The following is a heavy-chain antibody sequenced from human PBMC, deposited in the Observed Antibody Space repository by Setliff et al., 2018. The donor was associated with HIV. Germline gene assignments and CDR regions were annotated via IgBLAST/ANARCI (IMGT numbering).Heavy chain of an antibody. V-gene: IGHV4-39*07. D-gene: IGHD5-18*01. Sequence: SQTLSLTCSVSGGSVSNNNYYWGWIRQPPGKGLEWIGSIYHSGSTYYNPSLKSRVTISVDTSKNQFSLKLSSVTAADTAVYYCVRGKRGYSYGYCFDYWGQGALVTVSS. CDR2: IYHSGST. CDR3: VRGKRGYSYGYCFDY. CDR1: GGSVSNNNYY. J-gene: IGHJ4*02.